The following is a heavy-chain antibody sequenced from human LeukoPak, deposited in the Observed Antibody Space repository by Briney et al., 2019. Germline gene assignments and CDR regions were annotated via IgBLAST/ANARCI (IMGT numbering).Heavy chain of an antibody. CDR1: GFTFSTYG. CDR3: AKLVGLTAFDY. D-gene: IGHD1-26*01. J-gene: IGHJ4*02. V-gene: IGHV3-30*02. CDR2: LRNDGSIK. Sequence: GGSLRLSCAASGFTFSTYGMHWVRQAPGKGLEWVAFLRNDGSIKYYTDSVKGRFTISRDNSKNTLFLQMNGLRTEDTAVYYCAKLVGLTAFDYWGQGTLVTVSS.